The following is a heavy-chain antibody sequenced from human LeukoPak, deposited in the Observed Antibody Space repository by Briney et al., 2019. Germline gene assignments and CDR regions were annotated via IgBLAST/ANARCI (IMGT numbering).Heavy chain of an antibody. CDR3: ARARGTGPYFDY. CDR1: GFTFSSHE. CDR2: ISSSGSTI. Sequence: GGSLRLSCAASGFTFSSHEMNWVRQAPGKGLEWVSYISSSGSTIYYADSVKGRFTISRDNAKNSLYLQMNSLRAEDTAVYYCARARGTGPYFDYWGQGTLVTVSS. D-gene: IGHD5-24*01. J-gene: IGHJ4*02. V-gene: IGHV3-48*03.